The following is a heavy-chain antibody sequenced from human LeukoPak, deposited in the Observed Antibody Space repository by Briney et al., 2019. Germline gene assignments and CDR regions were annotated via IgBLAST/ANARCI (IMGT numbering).Heavy chain of an antibody. Sequence: SETLSLTCTVSDGSISTTNYYWGWIRQPPGKGLEWIGSIFYSGSTYYNPSLKSRVTISVDTSKDLFSLNLYSVTAADTAVYYCASSTYLVVPFDYWGQGTLVTVSS. CDR3: ASSTYLVVPFDY. V-gene: IGHV4-39*07. J-gene: IGHJ4*02. D-gene: IGHD2-15*01. CDR2: IFYSGST. CDR1: DGSISTTNYY.